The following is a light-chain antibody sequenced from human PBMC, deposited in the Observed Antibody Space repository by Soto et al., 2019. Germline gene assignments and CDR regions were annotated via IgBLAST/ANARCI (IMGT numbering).Light chain of an antibody. CDR1: SSNIGAGYA. CDR3: YSFTRGNTLYV. V-gene: IGLV1-40*01. J-gene: IGLJ1*01. Sequence: QSVLTQPPSVSGAPGQRVTISCTGSSSNIGAGYAVHWYQHLPGTGPKLLIYNNAIRPSGVPDRFSGSRSGTSASLAITGLQAEDEADYYCYSFTRGNTLYVFGTGTKVTVL. CDR2: NNA.